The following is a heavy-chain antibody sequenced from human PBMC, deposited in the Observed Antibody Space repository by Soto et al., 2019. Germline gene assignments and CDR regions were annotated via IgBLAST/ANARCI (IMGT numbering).Heavy chain of an antibody. Sequence: SVKVSCKASGGTFSSYTIXWVRQAPGQGLEWMGRIIPILGIANYAQKFQGRVTITADKSTSTAYMELSSLRSEDTAVYYCATLSPELRYFDWSPVAFDIWGQGTMVTVSS. D-gene: IGHD3-9*01. CDR1: GGTFSSYT. J-gene: IGHJ3*02. V-gene: IGHV1-69*02. CDR3: ATLSPELRYFDWSPVAFDI. CDR2: IIPILGIA.